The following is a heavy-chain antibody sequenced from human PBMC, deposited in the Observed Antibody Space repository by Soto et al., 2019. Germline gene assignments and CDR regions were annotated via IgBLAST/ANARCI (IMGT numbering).Heavy chain of an antibody. CDR1: GYTFTGYY. D-gene: IGHD2-15*01. V-gene: IGHV1-2*02. Sequence: ASVKVSCKASGYTFTGYYMHWVRQAPGQGLEWMGWINPNSGGTNYAQKFQGRVTMTRDTSISTAYMELSRLRSDDTAVYYCAKMLVGATRLRHTDSDYWGQGILVTVSS. CDR3: AKMLVGATRLRHTDSDY. CDR2: INPNSGGT. J-gene: IGHJ4*02.